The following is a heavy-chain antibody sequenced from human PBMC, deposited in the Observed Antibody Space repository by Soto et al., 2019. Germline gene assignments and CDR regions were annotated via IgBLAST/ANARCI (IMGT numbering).Heavy chain of an antibody. CDR3: AVAVAGPTAIGY. D-gene: IGHD6-19*01. Sequence: EVQLVESGXGLVXXXXSLRLSCAASGFTFSSYWMHWVRQAPGKGLVWVSRINSDGSSTSYADSVKGRFTISRDNAKNTLYLQMNSLRAEDTAVYYCAVAVAGPTAIGYWGQGTLVTVSS. J-gene: IGHJ4*02. CDR1: GFTFSSYW. CDR2: INSDGSST. V-gene: IGHV3-74*01.